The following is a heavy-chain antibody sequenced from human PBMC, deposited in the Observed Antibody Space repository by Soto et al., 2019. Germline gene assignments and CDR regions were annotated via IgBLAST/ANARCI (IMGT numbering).Heavy chain of an antibody. CDR1: GFTFINYN. V-gene: IGHV3-48*01. Sequence: DVQLVESGGGLIQPGGSLRLSCAASGFTFINYNMNWVRQAPGKGLEWVSYITSSSSTIYYADSVKGRFTISRDNAKNSLFLQMNSLRVEDTAVYYCARGDENYYYYYMDVWGKGTTVTVSS. J-gene: IGHJ6*03. CDR2: ITSSSSTI. CDR3: ARGDENYYYYYMDV.